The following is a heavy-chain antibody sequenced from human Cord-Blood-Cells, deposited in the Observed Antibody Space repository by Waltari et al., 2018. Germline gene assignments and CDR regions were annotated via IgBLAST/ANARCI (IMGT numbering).Heavy chain of an antibody. CDR2: IIPILGIA. CDR1: GGTFSSYA. V-gene: IGHV1-69*09. J-gene: IGHJ4*02. D-gene: IGHD1-7*01. Sequence: QVQLVQSGAEVKKPGSSVKVSCKASGGTFSSYAISWVGQAPGQGLEWMGRIIPILGIANYAQKFQGRVTITADKSTSTAYMELSSLRSEDTAVYYCARDGITGTTNDYWGQGTLVTVSS. CDR3: ARDGITGTTNDY.